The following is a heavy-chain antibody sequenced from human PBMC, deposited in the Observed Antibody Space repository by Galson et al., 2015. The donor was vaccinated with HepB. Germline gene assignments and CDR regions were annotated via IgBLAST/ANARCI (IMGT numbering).Heavy chain of an antibody. V-gene: IGHV3-23*01. D-gene: IGHD1-1*01. CDR3: AKGATNWSRGYFDS. CDR1: GFTFSNYA. J-gene: IGHJ4*02. Sequence: LRLSCAASGFTFSNYAMSWVRQAPGKGLEWVSGISGRGGSTYYADSVKGRFTISRDNSKNTLFLQMNSLRAEDTALYYCAKGATNWSRGYFDSWGQGTLVTISS. CDR2: ISGRGGST.